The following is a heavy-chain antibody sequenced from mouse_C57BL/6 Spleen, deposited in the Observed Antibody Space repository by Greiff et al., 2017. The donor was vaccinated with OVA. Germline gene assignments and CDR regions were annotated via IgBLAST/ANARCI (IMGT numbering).Heavy chain of an antibody. D-gene: IGHD2-1*01. Sequence: EVQLQESGPELVKPGASVKISCKASGYSFTGYYMNWVKQSPEKSLEWIGEINPSTGGTTYNQKFKAKATLTVDKSSSTAYMQLKSLTSEDSAVYYCAREDYGTNYYAMDYWGQGTSVTVSS. J-gene: IGHJ4*01. V-gene: IGHV1-42*01. CDR2: INPSTGGT. CDR3: AREDYGTNYYAMDY. CDR1: GYSFTGYY.